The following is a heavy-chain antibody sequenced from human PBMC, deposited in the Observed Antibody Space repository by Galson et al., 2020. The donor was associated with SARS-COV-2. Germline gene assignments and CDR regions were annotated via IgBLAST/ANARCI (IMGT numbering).Heavy chain of an antibody. J-gene: IGHJ3*02. V-gene: IGHV4-4*07. D-gene: IGHD3-16*01. CDR1: GGSIGTYN. Sequence: ETSETLSLTCIVSGGSIGTYNWGWIRQTAGKGLEWIGRIHASGSTNYSPSLKSRVTMSIEPSKNQFFLMLTSMTAADTAMYYCARWGSGAFDIWGQGTMVTVSS. CDR3: ARWGSGAFDI. CDR2: IHASGST.